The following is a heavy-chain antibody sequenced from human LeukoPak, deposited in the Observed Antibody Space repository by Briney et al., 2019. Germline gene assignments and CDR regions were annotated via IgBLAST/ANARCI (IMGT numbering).Heavy chain of an antibody. CDR1: GFIFSGSA. V-gene: IGHV3-73*01. D-gene: IGHD2-15*01. Sequence: GGSLRLSCAASGFIFSGSAMHWVRQASGKGLEWVGRIRSKANSYATAYAASVKGRFTISRDDSKNTAYLQMNSLKTEDTAVYYCTRALCSGGSCQPLGDYWGQGTPVTVSS. CDR3: TRALCSGGSCQPLGDY. CDR2: IRSKANSYAT. J-gene: IGHJ4*02.